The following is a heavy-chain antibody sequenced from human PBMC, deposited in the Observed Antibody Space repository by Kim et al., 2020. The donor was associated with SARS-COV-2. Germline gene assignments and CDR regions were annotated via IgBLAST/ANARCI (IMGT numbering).Heavy chain of an antibody. CDR2: INHSGST. Sequence: SETLSLTCAVYGGSFSDYNWSWIRQPPGKGLAWIGEINHSGSTNVSPSVKSRITISVDTSKSQFSLRLKSMTATDTAVYYCARGRAGVVPAPVLGLGPYYDYYAMDVWGRGTPVAVSS. V-gene: IGHV4-34*01. CDR1: GGSFSDYN. D-gene: IGHD2-2*02. J-gene: IGHJ6*02. CDR3: ARGRAGVVPAPVLGLGPYYDYYAMDV.